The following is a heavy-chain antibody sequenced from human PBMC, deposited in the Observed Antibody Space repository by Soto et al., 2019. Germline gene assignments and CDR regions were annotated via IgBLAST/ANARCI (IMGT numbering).Heavy chain of an antibody. D-gene: IGHD3-10*01. CDR1: GFTFDDYA. J-gene: IGHJ4*02. CDR3: ANLPLYGSGFDC. V-gene: IGHV3-9*01. CDR2: ISWNGASI. Sequence: EVQLVESGGGLVQPGRSLRLSCAASGFTFDDYAIHWVRQAPGRGLEWVAGISWNGASIGYADSVKGRFTISRDNAKNSLHLQMNSLRSEATALYYCANLPLYGSGFDCWGQGTLVTVSS.